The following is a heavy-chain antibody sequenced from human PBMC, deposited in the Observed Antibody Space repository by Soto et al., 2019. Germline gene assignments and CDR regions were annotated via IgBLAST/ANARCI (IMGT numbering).Heavy chain of an antibody. CDR1: GYSFTSYW. D-gene: IGHD6-13*01. V-gene: IGHV5-51*01. Sequence: ESLTISCKGSGYSFTSYWIGLVRQMPGKGLEWMGIIYPGDSDTRYSPSFQGQVTISADKSISTAYLQWSSLKASDTAMYYCARRQYSSSWYWFDPWGQGTLVTVSS. J-gene: IGHJ5*02. CDR2: IYPGDSDT. CDR3: ARRQYSSSWYWFDP.